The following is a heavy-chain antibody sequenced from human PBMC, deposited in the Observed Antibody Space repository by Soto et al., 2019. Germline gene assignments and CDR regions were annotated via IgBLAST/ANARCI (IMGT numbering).Heavy chain of an antibody. CDR3: ARVRGDYYDSTNSGAFDI. J-gene: IGHJ3*02. Sequence: GASVKVSCKASGYTFTSYGISWVRQAPGQGLEWMGWISAYNGNTNYAQKLQGRVTMTTDTSTSTAYMELRSLRSDDTAVYYCARVRGDYYDSTNSGAFDIWGQGTMVT. CDR2: ISAYNGNT. D-gene: IGHD3-22*01. CDR1: GYTFTSYG. V-gene: IGHV1-18*04.